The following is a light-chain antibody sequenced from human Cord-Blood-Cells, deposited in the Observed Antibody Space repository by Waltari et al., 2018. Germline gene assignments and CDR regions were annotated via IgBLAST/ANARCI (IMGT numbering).Light chain of an antibody. V-gene: IGKV1-5*01. Sequence: DIQMTQSPSTLSASVGDRVTITCRASQSISSWLAWYQQKPGKAPKLLIYYASSLESGVPSMFSGSGSGTEFTLTISSLQPDDFSTYYCQQYNSYSTFGQGTKVEIK. J-gene: IGKJ1*01. CDR3: QQYNSYST. CDR1: QSISSW. CDR2: YAS.